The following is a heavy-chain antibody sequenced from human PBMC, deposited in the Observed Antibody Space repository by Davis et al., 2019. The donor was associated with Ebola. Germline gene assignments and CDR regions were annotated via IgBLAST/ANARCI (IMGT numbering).Heavy chain of an antibody. CDR1: GYSFTSYW. Sequence: GESLKISCKGSGYSFTSYWISWVRQLPGKGLEWMGRIDPSDSYTNYSPSFQGHVTISADKSISTAYLQWSSLKASDTAIYYCARRPSYYGSSDFWGQGTLVTVSS. V-gene: IGHV5-10-1*01. CDR3: ARRPSYYGSSDF. CDR2: IDPSDSYT. J-gene: IGHJ4*02. D-gene: IGHD4-17*01.